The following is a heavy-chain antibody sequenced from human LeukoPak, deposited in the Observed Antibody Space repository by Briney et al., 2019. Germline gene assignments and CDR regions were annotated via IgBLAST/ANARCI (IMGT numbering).Heavy chain of an antibody. V-gene: IGHV4-4*07. J-gene: IGHJ4*02. CDR2: IYTSGST. D-gene: IGHD3-22*01. CDR3: ARHPHYDSSGYFIKWGTVKEDYFDY. CDR1: GGSISSYY. Sequence: SETLSLTCTVSGGSISSYYWSWIRQPAGKALEWIGRIYTSGSTNYNPSLKSRVTISVDTSKNQFSLKLSSVTAADTAVYYCARHPHYDSSGYFIKWGTVKEDYFDYWGQGTLVTVSS.